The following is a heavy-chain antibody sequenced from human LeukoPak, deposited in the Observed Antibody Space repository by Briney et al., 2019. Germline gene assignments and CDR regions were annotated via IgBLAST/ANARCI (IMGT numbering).Heavy chain of an antibody. Sequence: GGSLRLSCTASGFTFGDYAMSWVGQAPGKGLEWVGFIRSKAYGGTTEYAASVKGRFTISRDDSKSIAYLQMNSLKTEDTAVYYCTSASMAAAGKFDYWGQGTLVTVSS. CDR2: IRSKAYGGTT. D-gene: IGHD6-13*01. CDR3: TSASMAAAGKFDY. CDR1: GFTFGDYA. J-gene: IGHJ4*02. V-gene: IGHV3-49*04.